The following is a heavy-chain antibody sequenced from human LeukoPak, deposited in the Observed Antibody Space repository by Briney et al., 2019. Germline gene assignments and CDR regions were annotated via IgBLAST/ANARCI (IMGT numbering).Heavy chain of an antibody. CDR2: IIPIFGTA. V-gene: IGHV1-69*06. D-gene: IGHD6-13*01. CDR3: ARSGIAAAGNWFDP. CDR1: GYTFTGYY. J-gene: IGHJ5*02. Sequence: SVKVSCKASGYTFTGYYMHWVRQAPGQGLEWMGGIIPIFGTANYAQKFQGRVTITADKSTSTAYMELSSLRSEDTAVYYCARSGIAAAGNWFDPWGQGTLVTVSS.